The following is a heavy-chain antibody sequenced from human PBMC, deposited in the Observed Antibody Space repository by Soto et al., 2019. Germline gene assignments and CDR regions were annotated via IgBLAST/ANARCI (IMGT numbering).Heavy chain of an antibody. D-gene: IGHD1-26*01. CDR2: IDPGNGGT. J-gene: IGHJ6*02. CDR1: GYTFSDYY. Sequence: QVQLVQSGAAVKKPGASVKVSCKASGYTFSDYYLHWVRQAPGQGLEWMGWIDPGNGGTNYAQKFQGWVTMTRDTSITTAYMELSRLTSDDTAVYFCARSSGNTTHHYGLDVWGQGTTVIVS. CDR3: ARSSGNTTHHYGLDV. V-gene: IGHV1-2*04.